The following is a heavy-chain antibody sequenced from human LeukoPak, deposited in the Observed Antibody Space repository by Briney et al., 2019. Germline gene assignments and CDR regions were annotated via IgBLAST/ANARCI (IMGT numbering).Heavy chain of an antibody. CDR3: ARHLQGFGELNNWFDP. CDR1: GGSISSSSYY. D-gene: IGHD3-10*01. J-gene: IGHJ5*02. V-gene: IGHV4-39*01. Sequence: PSETLSLTCTVSGGSISSSSYYWGWIRQPPGKGLEWIGSIYYSGSTYYNPSLKSRVTISVDTSKNQFSLKLSSVTAADTAVYYCARHLQGFGELNNWFDPWGQGTLVTVSS. CDR2: IYYSGST.